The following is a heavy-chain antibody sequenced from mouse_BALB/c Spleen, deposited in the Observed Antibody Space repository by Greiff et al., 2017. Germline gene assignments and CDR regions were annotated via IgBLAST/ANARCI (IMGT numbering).Heavy chain of an antibody. CDR3: ASFYDYG. V-gene: IGHV5-4*02. J-gene: IGHJ3*01. CDR2: ISDGGSYT. D-gene: IGHD2-4*01. Sequence: EVQLVESGGGLVKPGGSLKLSCAASGFTFSDYYMYWVRQTPEKRLEWVATISDGGSYTYYPDSVKGRFTISRDNAKNNLYLQMSSLKSEDTAMYYCASFYDYGWGQGTLVTVSA. CDR1: GFTFSDYY.